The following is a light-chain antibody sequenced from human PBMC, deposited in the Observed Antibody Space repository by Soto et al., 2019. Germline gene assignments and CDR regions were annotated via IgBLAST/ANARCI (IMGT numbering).Light chain of an antibody. CDR2: EVS. Sequence: QSALTQPASVYGSPGQSITISCTRTSSDVGGYNYVSWYQQHPGKAPKLMIYEVSNRPSGVSNRFSGSKSGNTASLTISGLQAEDEADYYCSSYTSSSTGVFGGGTKLTV. CDR1: SSDVGGYNY. CDR3: SSYTSSSTGV. V-gene: IGLV2-14*01. J-gene: IGLJ3*02.